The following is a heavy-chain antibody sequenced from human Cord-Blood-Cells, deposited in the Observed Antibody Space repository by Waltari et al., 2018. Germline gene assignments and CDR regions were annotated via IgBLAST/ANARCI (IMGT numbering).Heavy chain of an antibody. CDR2: IYYSGST. CDR1: GGSISSYY. D-gene: IGHD2-15*01. Sequence: QVQLQESGPGLVKHSETLSLTCTVSGGSISSYYWSWIRQPPGKGLEWIGYIYYSGSTNYNPSLKSRVTISVDTSKNQFSLKLSSVTAADTAVYYCARVVVVAATRAFDIWGQGTMVTVSS. CDR3: ARVVVVAATRAFDI. V-gene: IGHV4-59*01. J-gene: IGHJ3*02.